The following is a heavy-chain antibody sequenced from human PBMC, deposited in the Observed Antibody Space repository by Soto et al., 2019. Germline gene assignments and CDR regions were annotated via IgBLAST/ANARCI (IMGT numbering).Heavy chain of an antibody. CDR1: GYTFTGYY. D-gene: IGHD1-1*01. J-gene: IGHJ6*02. Sequence: GASVKVSCKASGYTFTGYYMHWVRQAPGQGLERMGWINPNSGGTNYAQKFQGWVTMTRDTSISTAYMELSRLRSDDTAVYYCARVAHSGADYYYGMDVWGQGTSVTVSS. CDR2: INPNSGGT. CDR3: ARVAHSGADYYYGMDV. V-gene: IGHV1-2*04.